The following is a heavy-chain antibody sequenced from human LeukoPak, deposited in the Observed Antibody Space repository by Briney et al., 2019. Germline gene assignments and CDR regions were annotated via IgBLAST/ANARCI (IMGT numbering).Heavy chain of an antibody. CDR2: MDPSGSQK. Sequence: GGSLRLSCAASEFIFNRSWMNWVRQAPGKGLEWVANMDPSGSQKRYVDSVKGRSTISKDNPGTSLYLDMYGLRAEDTAIYYCAIWTSGNYWGQGTLVTVSS. CDR3: AIWTSGNY. D-gene: IGHD1-1*01. J-gene: IGHJ4*02. CDR1: EFIFNRSW. V-gene: IGHV3-7*01.